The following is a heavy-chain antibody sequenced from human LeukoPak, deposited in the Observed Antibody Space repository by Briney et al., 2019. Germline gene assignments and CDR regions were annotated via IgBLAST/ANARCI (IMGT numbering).Heavy chain of an antibody. CDR2: IKQDGSAK. V-gene: IGHV3-7*01. Sequence: GGSLRLSCAVSGFTFSDYWMTWVRQAPGKGLEWVANIKQDGSAKYYVDSVKGRFTISRDNAKNSLYLQMNSLRAEDTAIYYCAATSGWYPGDYWGQGILVTVSS. D-gene: IGHD6-19*01. J-gene: IGHJ4*02. CDR1: GFTFSDYW. CDR3: AATSGWYPGDY.